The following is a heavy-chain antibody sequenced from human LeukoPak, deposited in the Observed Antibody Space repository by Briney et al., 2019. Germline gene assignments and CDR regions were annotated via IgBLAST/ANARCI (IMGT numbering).Heavy chain of an antibody. V-gene: IGHV1-18*04. J-gene: IGHJ5*02. D-gene: IGHD2-2*01. Sequence: ASVKVSCKASGYTYTSYGISRVGQAPGQRLEWMGWNSAYNGNTNYAQKLQGRVTMTTDTSTSTAYMELRSLRSDDTAVYYCARLGYCSSTSCGRFDPWAREPWSPSPQ. CDR1: GYTYTSYG. CDR2: NSAYNGNT. CDR3: ARLGYCSSTSCGRFDP.